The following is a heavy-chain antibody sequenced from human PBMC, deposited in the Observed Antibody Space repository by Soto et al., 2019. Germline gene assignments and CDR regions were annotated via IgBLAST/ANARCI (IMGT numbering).Heavy chain of an antibody. V-gene: IGHV3-33*01. D-gene: IGHD3-22*01. CDR1: VFTFSSYG. CDR3: ARERDDYDSSGYGDY. Sequence: QVQLVESGGGVVQPGRSLRLSCAASVFTFSSYGMHWVRQAPGKGLEWVAVIWYDGSNKYYADSVKGRFTISRDNSKNTLYLQMNSLRAEDTALYYCARERDDYDSSGYGDYWRQGTLVTVSS. J-gene: IGHJ4*02. CDR2: IWYDGSNK.